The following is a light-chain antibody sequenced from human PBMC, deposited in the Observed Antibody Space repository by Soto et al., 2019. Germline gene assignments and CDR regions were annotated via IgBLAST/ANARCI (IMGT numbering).Light chain of an antibody. CDR3: QQYDSYPMT. CDR2: KAS. CDR1: QSISTW. J-gene: IGKJ4*01. Sequence: DSQMTQYPSTLSASVGDRVTITCRASQSISTWLAWYQQKPGKAPKILISKASTLQSGVPPSFSGSGSVTEFTLTISSLQTYDFATYYCQQYDSYPMTFGGGTNVEIK. V-gene: IGKV1-5*03.